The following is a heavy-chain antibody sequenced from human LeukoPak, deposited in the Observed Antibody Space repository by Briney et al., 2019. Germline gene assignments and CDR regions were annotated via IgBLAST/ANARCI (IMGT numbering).Heavy chain of an antibody. CDR3: ARAHHYYDSSGYYYVGYFDY. V-gene: IGHV1-2*02. CDR1: GYTFTGYY. D-gene: IGHD3-22*01. CDR2: INPNSGGT. J-gene: IGHJ4*02. Sequence: GASVKVSCKASGYTFTGYYMHWVRQAPGQGLERMGWINPNSGGTNYAQKFQGRVTMTRDTSISTAYMELSRLRSDDTAVYYCARAHHYYDSSGYYYVGYFDYWGQGTLVTVSS.